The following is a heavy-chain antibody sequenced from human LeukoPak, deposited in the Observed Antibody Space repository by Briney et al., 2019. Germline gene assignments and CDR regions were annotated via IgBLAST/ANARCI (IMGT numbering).Heavy chain of an antibody. J-gene: IGHJ5*02. Sequence: ASVKVSCKVSGYTLTELSIHWVRQAPGKGLEWMGGFDPEDGETIYAQKFQGRVTMTEDTSTDTAYMELSSLRSEDTAVYYCATGAWQLRRPWFDPWGQGTLVTVSS. CDR2: FDPEDGET. CDR3: ATGAWQLRRPWFDP. D-gene: IGHD6-6*01. V-gene: IGHV1-24*01. CDR1: GYTLTELS.